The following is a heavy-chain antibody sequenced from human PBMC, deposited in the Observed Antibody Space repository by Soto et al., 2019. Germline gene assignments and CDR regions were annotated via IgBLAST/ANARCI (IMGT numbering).Heavy chain of an antibody. Sequence: SETLSLTCAVYGGSFSAYYWSWIRQPPGKGLEWIGEINHSGSAIYNPSLKSRVAISVDTSKKQFSLTLSSVIAADTAVYYCSFTSNKWNARLFDFWGQGTPVTVSS. D-gene: IGHD1-1*01. CDR1: GGSFSAYY. V-gene: IGHV4-34*01. J-gene: IGHJ4*02. CDR2: INHSGSA. CDR3: SFTSNKWNARLFDF.